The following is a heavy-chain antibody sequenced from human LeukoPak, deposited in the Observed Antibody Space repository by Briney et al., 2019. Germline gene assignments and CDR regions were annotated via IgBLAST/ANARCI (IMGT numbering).Heavy chain of an antibody. Sequence: PGGSLRLSCAASGFTFKTHAMSWVRQAPGKGLEWVSRIDDSGVIRSYADSVKGRFTISRDNSKMTLTLQMNSLRAEDTAVYYCAKESKSNYYQYYGMDVWGQGTTVTVSS. CDR2: IDDSGVIR. CDR3: AKESKSNYYQYYGMDV. CDR1: GFTFKTHA. J-gene: IGHJ6*02. V-gene: IGHV3-23*01.